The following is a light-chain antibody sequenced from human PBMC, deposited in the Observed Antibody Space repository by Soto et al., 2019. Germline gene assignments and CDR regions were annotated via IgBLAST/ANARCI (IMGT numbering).Light chain of an antibody. CDR1: SSSIGGNS. V-gene: IGLV1-51*01. CDR2: DDN. J-gene: IGLJ1*01. Sequence: QSALTQPPSVSAAPGQKVTISCSGSSSSIGGNSVSWYQQLPGTAPNLLIYDDNKRPSGIPDRCSGAKSGTSATLGITGFQTGDDIAYDCGAWYRSLCAYVFGTATKVTVL. CDR3: GAWYRSLCAYV.